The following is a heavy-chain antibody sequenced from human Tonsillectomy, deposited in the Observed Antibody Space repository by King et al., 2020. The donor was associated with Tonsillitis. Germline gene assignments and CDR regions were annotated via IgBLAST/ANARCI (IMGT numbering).Heavy chain of an antibody. J-gene: IGHJ3*01. Sequence: EVQLVESGGGLVKPGGSLRLSCVASGFNFSRYTMNWVRQAPGKGPEWVSFVTSSGKFMNYADSAKGRFTVSRDNARNSLYLQMNSLRAEDTAVYYCASTWNYDSSGYYYVAFDVWGRGTIVTVSS. CDR3: ASTWNYDSSGYYYVAFDV. CDR1: GFNFSRYT. CDR2: VTSSGKFM. V-gene: IGHV3-21*01. D-gene: IGHD3-22*01.